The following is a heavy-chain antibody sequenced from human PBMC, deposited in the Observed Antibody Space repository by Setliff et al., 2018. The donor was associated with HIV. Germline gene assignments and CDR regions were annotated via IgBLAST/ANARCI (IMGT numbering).Heavy chain of an antibody. D-gene: IGHD3-16*01. CDR3: ARDRTAGYNYDYGY. J-gene: IGHJ4*02. V-gene: IGHV1-46*03. Sequence: ASVKVSCKAFGYTFTSYCIHWVRQAPGQGLEWLGMVNPSGVSIAYAQRFQGRVTMTRDTSTNTVYMDLSGLRSDDTAVYYCARDRTAGYNYDYGYWGQGTLVTVSS. CDR2: VNPSGVSI. CDR1: GYTFTSYC.